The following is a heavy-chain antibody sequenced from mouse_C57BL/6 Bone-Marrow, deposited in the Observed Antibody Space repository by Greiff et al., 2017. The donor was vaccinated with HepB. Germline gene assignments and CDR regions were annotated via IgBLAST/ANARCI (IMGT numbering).Heavy chain of an antibody. CDR2: INPNNGGT. D-gene: IGHD1-1*01. J-gene: IGHJ2*01. V-gene: IGHV1-26*01. CDR3: ARDGSSSFDY. CDR1: GYTFTDYY. Sequence: EVQLQQSGPELVKPGASVKISCKASGYTFTDYYMNWVKQSHGKSLEWIGDINPNNGGTSYNQKFKGKATLTVDKSSSTAYMELRSLTSEDSAVYYCARDGSSSFDYWGQGTTLTVSS.